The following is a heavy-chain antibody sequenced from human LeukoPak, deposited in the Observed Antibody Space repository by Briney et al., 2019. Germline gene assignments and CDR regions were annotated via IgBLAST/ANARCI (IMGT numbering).Heavy chain of an antibody. D-gene: IGHD3-3*01. J-gene: IGHJ4*02. CDR1: GFTFSSYA. CDR3: AKNVRALRFLGWAYYFDY. V-gene: IGHV3-23*01. CDR2: ISGSGGST. Sequence: QPGGSLRLSCAASGFTFSSYAMSWVRQAPGKGLEWVSAISGSGGSTYYADSVKGRFTISRDNSKNTLYLQMNSLRAEDTAVYYCAKNVRALRFLGWAYYFDYWGQGTLVTVSS.